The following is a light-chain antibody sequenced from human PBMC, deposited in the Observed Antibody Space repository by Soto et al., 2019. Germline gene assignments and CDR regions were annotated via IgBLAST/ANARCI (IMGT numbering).Light chain of an antibody. J-gene: IGLJ1*01. CDR1: STDVGGYNY. CDR2: EVS. Sequence: QSALAQPSSVSGSPGQSITISCTGTSTDVGGYNYVSWYQHHPGKGPKLIIYEVSNRPSRVSDRFSGSKSGNKASLIISNLEAEDESDYYCGSYTSTDTPFVFGTRTKVTVL. V-gene: IGLV2-14*01. CDR3: GSYTSTDTPFV.